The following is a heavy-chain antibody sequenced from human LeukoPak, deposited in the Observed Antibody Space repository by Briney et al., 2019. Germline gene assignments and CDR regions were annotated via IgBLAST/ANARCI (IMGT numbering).Heavy chain of an antibody. CDR2: IWYDGSNK. CDR3: AKGYYYDSSAPTDDAFDI. Sequence: GSLRLSCAASGFTFSSYGMHWVRQAPGKGLEWVAVIWYDGSNKYYADSVKGRFTISRDNSKNTLYLQMNSLRAEDTAVYYCAKGYYYDSSAPTDDAFDIWGQGTMVTVSS. CDR1: GFTFSSYG. V-gene: IGHV3-30*02. J-gene: IGHJ3*02. D-gene: IGHD3-22*01.